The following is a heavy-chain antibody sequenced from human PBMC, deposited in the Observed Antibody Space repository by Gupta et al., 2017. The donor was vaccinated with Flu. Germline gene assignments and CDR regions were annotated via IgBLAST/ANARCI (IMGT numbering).Heavy chain of an antibody. J-gene: IGHJ6*03. V-gene: IGHV1-69*06. Sequence: QLQLVQSGAELKKPGSSVKVSCRTSGGAFTTYGVYWLRQAPGQGPEWIGGVIPLLDRTDYTQKFQDRVTITADKSTNTAYMELDSLTSDDTATYYCAMGGSGPGHYYYMDIWGKGTMVTVSS. CDR2: VIPLLDRT. CDR1: GGAFTTYG. CDR3: AMGGSGPGHYYYMDI. D-gene: IGHD3-3*01.